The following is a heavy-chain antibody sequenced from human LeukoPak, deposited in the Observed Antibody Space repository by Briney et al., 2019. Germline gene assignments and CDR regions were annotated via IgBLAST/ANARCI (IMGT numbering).Heavy chain of an antibody. CDR3: ASETAPVVTNTGDAFDI. J-gene: IGHJ3*02. CDR1: GYTFTGYY. CDR2: INPSGGST. D-gene: IGHD4-23*01. V-gene: IGHV1-46*01. Sequence: ASVKVSCKASGYTFTGYYMHWVRQAPGQGLEWMGIINPSGGSTSYAQKFQGRVTMTRDMSTSAVYMELSSLRSEDTAVYYCASETAPVVTNTGDAFDIWGQGTMVTVSS.